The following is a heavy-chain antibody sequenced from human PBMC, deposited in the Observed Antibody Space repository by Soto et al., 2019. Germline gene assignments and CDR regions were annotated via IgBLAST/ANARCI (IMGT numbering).Heavy chain of an antibody. J-gene: IGHJ4*02. CDR2: IYLGDSDT. Sequence: GESLKISCKGSGYNFTSFWIGWVRQMPGKGLEWMGIIYLGDSDTRYSPSFQGQVTISADRSISTAYLQWSSLRASDTAMYYCARQIYDSDTGPNFQYYFDSWGQGTPVTVSS. CDR1: GYNFTSFW. V-gene: IGHV5-51*01. CDR3: ARQIYDSDTGPNFQYYFDS. D-gene: IGHD3-22*01.